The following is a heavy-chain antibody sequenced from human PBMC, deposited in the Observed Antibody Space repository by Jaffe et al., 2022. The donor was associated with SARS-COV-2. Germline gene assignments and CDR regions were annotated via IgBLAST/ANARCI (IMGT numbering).Heavy chain of an antibody. CDR1: GFTFSSYR. D-gene: IGHD2-15*01. CDR3: AKIIEGGGAFDI. J-gene: IGHJ3*02. V-gene: IGHV3-30*18. CDR2: ISYDGLTE. Sequence: QVQLVESGGNVVQPGRSLRLSCAASGFTFSSYRMHWVRQAPGKGLEWVAVISYDGLTEDYADSVKGRFTISRDNSKNTLYLQMNSLRVEDTAVYSCAKIIEGGGAFDIWGHGTLVTVST.